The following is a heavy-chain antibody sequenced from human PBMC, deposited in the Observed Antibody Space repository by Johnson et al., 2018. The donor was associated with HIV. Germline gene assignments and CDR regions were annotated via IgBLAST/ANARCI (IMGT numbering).Heavy chain of an antibody. V-gene: IGHV3-66*01. Sequence: VQLVESGGGLVQPWGSLRLSCAASGFTVSSNYMSWVRQAPGKGLEWVSVIYSGGSTYYADSVKGRFTISRDNSKNTLYLQMNSLRAEDTAVYYCARGYSGSDDAFDIWGQGTMVTVSS. CDR1: GFTVSSNY. CDR3: ARGYSGSDDAFDI. CDR2: IYSGGST. J-gene: IGHJ3*02. D-gene: IGHD1-26*01.